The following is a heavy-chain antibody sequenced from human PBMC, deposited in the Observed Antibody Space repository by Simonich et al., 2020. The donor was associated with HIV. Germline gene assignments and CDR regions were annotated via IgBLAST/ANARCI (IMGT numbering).Heavy chain of an antibody. Sequence: EVQLVESGGGLVQFGGSLRLSCGASRFTFSSQWMHLVRQVPGKGLLWVSRINNYGNTAYADSVKGRFTISRDNAKNTLYLQMNSLRVEDTAVYYCVREALVRGVSSKGGFDPWGQGTLVTVSS. CDR1: RFTFSSQW. V-gene: IGHV3-74*01. J-gene: IGHJ5*02. CDR2: INNYGNT. D-gene: IGHD3-10*01. CDR3: VREALVRGVSSKGGFDP.